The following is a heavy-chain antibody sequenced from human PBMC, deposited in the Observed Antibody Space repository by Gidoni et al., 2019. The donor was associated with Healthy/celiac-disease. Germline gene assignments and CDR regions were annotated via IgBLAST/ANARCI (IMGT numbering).Heavy chain of an antibody. Sequence: VQLVESGGGLVQPGGSLRLSCAASGFTVSRNYMSWVRQAPGKGLEGVAVIDSGGSTYYADSVKGRFTISRHNSKNTLYLQMNSLRAEDTAVYYCARDDSGGFYGSGSYSLWGQGTLVTVSS. D-gene: IGHD3-10*01. CDR1: GFTVSRNY. CDR3: ARDDSGGFYGSGSYSL. J-gene: IGHJ4*02. V-gene: IGHV3-53*04. CDR2: IDSGGST.